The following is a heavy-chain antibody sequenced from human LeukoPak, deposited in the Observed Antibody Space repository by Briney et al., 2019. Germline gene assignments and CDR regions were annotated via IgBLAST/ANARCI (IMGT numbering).Heavy chain of an antibody. J-gene: IGHJ4*02. D-gene: IGHD5-18*01. CDR3: ARQGRGYTTFDY. Sequence: SETLSLTCTVSGDSISSYYWRWIRQPPGKGLEWIGYIYYSGSTNYNPSLKSRVTISVDTSKNQFSLKLSSVTAADTAVYYCARQGRGYTTFDYWGQGTLVTVSS. CDR2: IYYSGST. CDR1: GDSISSYY. V-gene: IGHV4-59*08.